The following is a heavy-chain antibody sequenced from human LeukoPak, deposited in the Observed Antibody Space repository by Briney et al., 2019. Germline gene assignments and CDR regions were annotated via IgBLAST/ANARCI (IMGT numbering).Heavy chain of an antibody. Sequence: SETLSLTCTVSGGSISSSSYYWGWIRQPPGKGLEWIGSIYYSGSTYYNPSLKSRVTISVDTSKNQFSLKLSSVTAADTAVYYCARYGAARPIFDYWGQGSLVTVSS. V-gene: IGHV4-39*07. CDR1: GGSISSSSYY. CDR3: ARYGAARPIFDY. CDR2: IYYSGST. J-gene: IGHJ4*02. D-gene: IGHD6-6*01.